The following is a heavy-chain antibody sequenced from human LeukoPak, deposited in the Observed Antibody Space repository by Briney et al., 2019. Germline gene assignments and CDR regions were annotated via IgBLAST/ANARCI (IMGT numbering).Heavy chain of an antibody. Sequence: SVKVSCKASGGTFSSYAISWVRQAPGQGLEWMGGIIPIFGTANYAQKFQGRVTMTEDTSTDTAYMEQSSLRSEDTAVYYCATWDATPDYWGQGTLVTVSS. J-gene: IGHJ4*02. CDR2: IIPIFGTA. D-gene: IGHD2-2*01. V-gene: IGHV1-69*06. CDR3: ATWDATPDY. CDR1: GGTFSSYA.